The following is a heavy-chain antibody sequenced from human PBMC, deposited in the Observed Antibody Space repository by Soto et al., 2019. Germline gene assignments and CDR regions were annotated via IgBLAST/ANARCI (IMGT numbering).Heavy chain of an antibody. CDR3: ARDARRDGFPYYYYGMDV. D-gene: IGHD6-6*01. V-gene: IGHV3-48*02. CDR2: ISSSSSTI. J-gene: IGHJ6*02. Sequence: GGSLRLSCAASGFTFSSYSMNWVRQAPGKGLEWVSYISSSSSTIYYADSVKGRFTISRDNAKNSLYLQMNSLRDEDTAVYYCARDARRDGFPYYYYGMDVWGQGTTVTVSS. CDR1: GFTFSSYS.